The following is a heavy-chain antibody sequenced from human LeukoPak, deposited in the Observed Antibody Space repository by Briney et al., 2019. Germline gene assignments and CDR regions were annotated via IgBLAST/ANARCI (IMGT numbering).Heavy chain of an antibody. CDR2: IWYDGSNK. CDR1: GFTFSSYG. CDR3: ARDLGYGDYETLPNF. Sequence: GGSLRLSCAASGFTFSSYGMHWVRQAPGKGLEWVAVIWYDGSNKYYADSVKGRFTISRDNSKNTLYLQMNSLRAEDTAVYYCARDLGYGDYETLPNFWGQGTLVTVSS. V-gene: IGHV3-33*01. D-gene: IGHD4-17*01. J-gene: IGHJ4*02.